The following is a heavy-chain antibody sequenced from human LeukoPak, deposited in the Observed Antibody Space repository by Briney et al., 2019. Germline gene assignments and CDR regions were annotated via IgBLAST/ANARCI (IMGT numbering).Heavy chain of an antibody. Sequence: SETLSLTCTVSGGSINYDYWSWIRQSPGKRLEWIGYIHYSGATNYNPSLKSRVTISVDTSKNQFSLKLSSVTAADTAVYYCARHEVTIKEFDPWGQGTLVTVSS. V-gene: IGHV4-59*08. CDR1: GGSINYDY. J-gene: IGHJ5*02. CDR2: IHYSGAT. CDR3: ARHEVTIKEFDP. D-gene: IGHD2-21*02.